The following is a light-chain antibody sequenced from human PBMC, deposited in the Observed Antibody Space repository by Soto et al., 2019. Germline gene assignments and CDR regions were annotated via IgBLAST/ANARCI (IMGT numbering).Light chain of an antibody. CDR3: QHYNSLSAT. CDR1: QSISTF. Sequence: DSQMTPSPSTLSVSVGDRVTLTCRTSQSISTFLAWYQQKPGKAPKLLISDASTLESGVPSRFSGTGAGTDVPLTICSLQPDDFATYYVQHYNSLSATVGQGKTVDIK. V-gene: IGKV1-5*01. CDR2: DAS. J-gene: IGKJ1*01.